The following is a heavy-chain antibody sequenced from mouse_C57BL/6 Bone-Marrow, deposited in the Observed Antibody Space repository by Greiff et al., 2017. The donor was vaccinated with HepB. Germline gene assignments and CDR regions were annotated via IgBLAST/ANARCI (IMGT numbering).Heavy chain of an antibody. CDR2: IDPENGDT. CDR1: GFNIKDYY. Sequence: VQLQQSGAELVRPGASVKLSCTASGFNIKDYYMHWVKQRPEQGLEWIGWIDPENGDTEYASKFQGKATITADTSSNTAYLQLSSLTSEDTAVYYCTTPEYYFDYWGQGTTLTVSS. J-gene: IGHJ2*01. CDR3: TTPEYYFDY. V-gene: IGHV14-4*01.